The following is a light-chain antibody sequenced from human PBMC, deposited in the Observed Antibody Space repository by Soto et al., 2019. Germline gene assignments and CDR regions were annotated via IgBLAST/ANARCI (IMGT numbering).Light chain of an antibody. CDR1: QDISNY. CDR2: DAC. Sequence: DIQMTQSPSSLSASVGDRVTITCPASQDISNYLNWYQHQTGKAPSLLSYDACNVETGVTSKFSSSGSGTDVTLTVGSVHPEDIASYYCQQYDNLPLTCGGGTNV. CDR3: QQYDNLPLT. V-gene: IGKV1-33*01. J-gene: IGKJ4*01.